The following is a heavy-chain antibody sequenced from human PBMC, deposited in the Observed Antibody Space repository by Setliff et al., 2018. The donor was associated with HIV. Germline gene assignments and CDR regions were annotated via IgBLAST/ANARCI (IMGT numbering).Heavy chain of an antibody. D-gene: IGHD1-26*01. CDR2: INRDGSAE. CDR3: ARDATRGGDFDF. J-gene: IGHJ4*02. Sequence: GGSLRLSCAASGFAFNKFWMSWVRQAPGKGLEWLANINRDGSAEAYVGSVKGRFSISRDNAKNLVYPEMNSLKVEDTAVYYCARDATRGGDFDFWGQGTLVTVSS. V-gene: IGHV3-7*01. CDR1: GFAFNKFW.